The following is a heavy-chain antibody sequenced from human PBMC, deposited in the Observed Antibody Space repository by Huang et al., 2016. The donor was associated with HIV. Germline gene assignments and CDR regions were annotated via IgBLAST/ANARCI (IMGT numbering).Heavy chain of an antibody. CDR1: GFTVNSNY. Sequence: EVPLVESGGGLVQPGGSLRLSCAASGFTVNSNYMTWVRQAPGNGLEWVSLLDHGGKAHYADSVKGRFTISGDTAQNTVFLQMSSLRVVDTAVYYCARGRYGTPNAWGQGTLVTVSS. D-gene: IGHD5-18*01. CDR2: LDHGGKA. J-gene: IGHJ5*02. CDR3: ARGRYGTPNA. V-gene: IGHV3-53*01.